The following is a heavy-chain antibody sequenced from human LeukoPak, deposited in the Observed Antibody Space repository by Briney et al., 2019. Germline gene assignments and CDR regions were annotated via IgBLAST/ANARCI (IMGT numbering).Heavy chain of an antibody. J-gene: IGHJ4*02. CDR2: ISWNSGIF. D-gene: IGHD1/OR15-1a*01. CDR1: GFKFDDYA. V-gene: IGHV3-9*01. CDR3: AKGSKTSIEQ. Sequence: GGSLRLSCAASGFKFDDYAMHWVRQAPGKGLEWVAGISWNSGIFGYADSVKGRLTISRDNAQKSLYLQMNSLRGADTASYCAKGSKTSIEQWGQGTLVTVSS.